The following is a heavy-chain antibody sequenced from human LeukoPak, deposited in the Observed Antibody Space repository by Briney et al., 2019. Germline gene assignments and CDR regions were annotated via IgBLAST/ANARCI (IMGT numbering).Heavy chain of an antibody. D-gene: IGHD3-3*01. CDR1: GYTFTSYG. J-gene: IGHJ5*02. CDR3: ARDPFGEQYNWFDP. V-gene: IGHV1-18*01. Sequence: GASVKVSCKASGYTFTSYGISWVRQAPGQELEWMGWISAYNGNTNYAQKLQGRVTMTTDTSTSTAYMELRSLRSDDTAVYYCARDPFGEQYNWFDPWGQGTLVTVSS. CDR2: ISAYNGNT.